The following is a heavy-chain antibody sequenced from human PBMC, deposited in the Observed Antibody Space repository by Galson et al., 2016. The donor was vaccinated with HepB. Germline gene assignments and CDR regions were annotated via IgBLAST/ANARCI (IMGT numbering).Heavy chain of an antibody. D-gene: IGHD1-26*01. J-gene: IGHJ4*02. CDR3: VRFQRREPDNY. CDR2: IKEDGSDK. V-gene: IGHV3-7*03. CDR1: GFIFNNYW. Sequence: SLRLSCAASGFIFNNYWMTWVRQAPGKGLEWMANIKEDGSDKYYVDSVKGRFTISRDNAKNSLYLQMNSLRAEDTAVYYCVRFQRREPDNYWGQGTLVTVSS.